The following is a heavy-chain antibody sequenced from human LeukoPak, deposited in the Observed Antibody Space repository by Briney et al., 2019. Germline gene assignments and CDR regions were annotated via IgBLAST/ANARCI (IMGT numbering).Heavy chain of an antibody. CDR3: ARRCGGDCYNYYYGMDV. CDR1: GYSFTSYW. J-gene: IGHJ6*02. D-gene: IGHD2-21*02. Sequence: GESLKISCKGSGYSFTSYWIGWVRQMPGKGLEWMGIIYPGDSDTRYSPSFQGQVTISADKSISTAYLQWSSLKASDIAMYYCARRCGGDCYNYYYGMDVWGQGTTVTVSS. CDR2: IYPGDSDT. V-gene: IGHV5-51*01.